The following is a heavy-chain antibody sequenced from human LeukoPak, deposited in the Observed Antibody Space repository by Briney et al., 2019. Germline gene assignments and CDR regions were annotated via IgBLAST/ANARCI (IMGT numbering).Heavy chain of an antibody. J-gene: IGHJ4*02. D-gene: IGHD1-26*01. CDR3: AREVGALDFDY. V-gene: IGHV3-30-3*01. CDR2: ISYDGFNK. Sequence: GRSLRLSCAASGFTFSSYAMHWVRQAPGKGLEWVAAISYDGFNKYYADSVMGRFTISRDNSKSTLYLQMNSLRAEDTAVFYCAREVGALDFDYWGQGTLVTVSS. CDR1: GFTFSSYA.